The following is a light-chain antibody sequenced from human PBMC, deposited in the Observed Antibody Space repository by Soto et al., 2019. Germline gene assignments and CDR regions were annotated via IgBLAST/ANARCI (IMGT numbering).Light chain of an antibody. CDR3: QQRGNWPRT. CDR1: QSVRNY. CDR2: DAS. J-gene: IGKJ1*01. V-gene: IGKV3-11*01. Sequence: EIVLTQSPATLSLSPGETATLSCRASQSVRNYLAWYQQKPGQAPRLLIYDASNRATGIPARFSGTGSETDFTLTISSLEPEDFAIYYCQQRGNWPRTFGQGTKVDIK.